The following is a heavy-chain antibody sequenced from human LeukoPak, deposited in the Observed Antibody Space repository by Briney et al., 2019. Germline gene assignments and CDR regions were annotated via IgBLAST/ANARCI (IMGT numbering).Heavy chain of an antibody. J-gene: IGHJ5*02. CDR1: GGSIGTYY. Sequence: SETLSLTCIISGGSIGTYYWSWIRQPPGKGLEWIGEINHSGSTNYNPSLKSRVTISVDTSKNQFSLKLSSVTAADTAVYYCARVVVVVPAAILVRDWFDPWGQGTLVTVSS. CDR2: INHSGST. CDR3: ARVVVVVPAAILVRDWFDP. V-gene: IGHV4-34*01. D-gene: IGHD2-2*01.